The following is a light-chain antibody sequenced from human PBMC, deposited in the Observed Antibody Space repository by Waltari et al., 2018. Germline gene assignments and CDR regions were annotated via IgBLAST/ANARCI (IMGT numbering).Light chain of an antibody. CDR2: DAF. CDR3: QQRSGWPPNYT. J-gene: IGKJ2*01. V-gene: IGKV3-11*01. Sequence: EIVLTQSPATLSLSPGVRATLYCRASQSISDYIVWYQQRPGQAPRLLIYDAFNRAPGVPARFSVSGSGTDFTLTISSLEPEDFAVYYCQQRSGWPPNYTFGQGTKLEIK. CDR1: QSISDY.